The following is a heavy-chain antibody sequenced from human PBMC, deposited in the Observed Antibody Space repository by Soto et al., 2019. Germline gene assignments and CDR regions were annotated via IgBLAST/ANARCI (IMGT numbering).Heavy chain of an antibody. CDR2: IYPGDSDT. J-gene: IGHJ3*02. D-gene: IGHD4-17*01. CDR3: ARPANDYGDYEGAFDI. Sequence: PGESLKISCKGSGYSFTSYWTGWVRQMPGKGLEWMGIIYPGDSDTRYSPSFQGQVTISADKSISTAYLQWSSLKASDTAMYYCARPANDYGDYEGAFDIWGQGTMVTVSS. CDR1: GYSFTSYW. V-gene: IGHV5-51*01.